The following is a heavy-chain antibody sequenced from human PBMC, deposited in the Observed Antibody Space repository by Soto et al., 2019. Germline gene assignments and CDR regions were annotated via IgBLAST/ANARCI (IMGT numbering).Heavy chain of an antibody. CDR2: INHSGST. J-gene: IGHJ5*02. V-gene: IGHV4-34*01. D-gene: IGHD4-4*01. CDR3: ARSNTGFDP. CDR1: GGSFSGYY. Sequence: XXTLSLPFAVYGGSFSGYYWRWIRQPPGKGLEWIGQINHSGSTNYNPSLKSRVTISVDTSKNQFSLKVTSVTAADTAVYYCARSNTGFDPWGLGTLVTVSS.